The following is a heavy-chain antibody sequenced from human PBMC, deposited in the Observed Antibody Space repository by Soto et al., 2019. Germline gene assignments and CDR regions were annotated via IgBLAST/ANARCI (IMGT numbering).Heavy chain of an antibody. Sequence: PSETLSLTCTVSGGSISSSSYYWGWIRQPPGKGLEWIGSIYYSGSTYYNPPLKSRVTISVDTSKNQFSLKLSSVTAADTAVYYCASQSLLTVTTWFRDYYYYYMDVWGKGTTVTVSS. CDR2: IYYSGST. J-gene: IGHJ6*03. D-gene: IGHD4-17*01. CDR3: ASQSLLTVTTWFRDYYYYYMDV. CDR1: GGSISSSSYY. V-gene: IGHV4-39*01.